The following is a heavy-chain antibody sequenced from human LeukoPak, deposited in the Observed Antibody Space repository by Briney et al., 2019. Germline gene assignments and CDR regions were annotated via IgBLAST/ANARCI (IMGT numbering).Heavy chain of an antibody. D-gene: IGHD2-2*01. J-gene: IGHJ3*02. Sequence: SETLSLTCAVYGGSFSGYYWSWIRQPPGKGLEWIGEINHSGSTNYNPSLKSRVTVSVDTSKNQFSLKLSSVTAADTAVYYCAGYCSSTSCAPDAFDIWGQGTMVTVSS. CDR2: INHSGST. CDR1: GGSFSGYY. CDR3: AGYCSSTSCAPDAFDI. V-gene: IGHV4-34*01.